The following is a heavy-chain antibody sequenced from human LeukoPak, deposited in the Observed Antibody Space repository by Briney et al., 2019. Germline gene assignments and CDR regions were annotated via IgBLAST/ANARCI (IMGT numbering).Heavy chain of an antibody. V-gene: IGHV4-4*09. CDR3: ARPHSSLDYAFDI. J-gene: IGHJ3*02. CDR1: GGSISSYY. D-gene: IGHD3-22*01. Sequence: SETLSPTCTVSGGSISSYYWSWIRQPPGKGLEWIGYIYTSGSTNYNPSLKSRVTISVDTSKNQFSLKLSSVTAADTAVYYCARPHSSLDYAFDIWGQGTMVTVSS. CDR2: IYTSGST.